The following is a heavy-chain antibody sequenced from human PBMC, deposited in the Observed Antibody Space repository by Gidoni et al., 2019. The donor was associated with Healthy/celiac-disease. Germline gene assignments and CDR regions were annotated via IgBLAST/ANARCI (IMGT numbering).Heavy chain of an antibody. CDR1: GGSISSSSYY. CDR3: ARHSRGGSSSVGY. Sequence: QLQLQESGPGLVKPSENLSLTCTVSGGSISSSSYYWGWIRQPPGKGLEWIGSIYYSGSTYYNPSLKSRVTISVDTSKNQFSLKLSSVTAADTAVYYCARHSRGGSSSVGYWGQGTLVTVSS. CDR2: IYYSGST. V-gene: IGHV4-39*01. J-gene: IGHJ4*02. D-gene: IGHD6-13*01.